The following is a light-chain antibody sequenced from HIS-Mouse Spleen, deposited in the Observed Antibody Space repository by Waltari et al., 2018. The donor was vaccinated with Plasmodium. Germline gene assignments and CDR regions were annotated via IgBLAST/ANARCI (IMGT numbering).Light chain of an antibody. CDR3: CSYAGSSTHVV. J-gene: IGLJ2*01. V-gene: IGLV2-23*01. CDR1: SSDVGSYNL. CDR2: EGS. Sequence: QSALTQPAPVSGSPGQSTTISCPGTSSDVGSYNLVSWYQQHPGKAPKLMIYEGSKRPSGVSNRFSGSKSGNTASLTISGLQAEDEADYYCCSYAGSSTHVVFGGGTKLTVL.